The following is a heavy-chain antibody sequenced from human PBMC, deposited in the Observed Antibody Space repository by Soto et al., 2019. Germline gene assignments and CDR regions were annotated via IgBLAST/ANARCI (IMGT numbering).Heavy chain of an antibody. CDR3: ARDLGGFHDY. D-gene: IGHD5-12*01. Sequence: QVQLVQSGAEVKKPGASVKVSCKASGYSFTSYGISWVRQAPGQGLEWMRWISAYNGNRKYAQKFQGRVTMTTDTSTSTDYMELRSLRSDDTAVYYCARDLGGFHDYLGQGTLVTVSS. V-gene: IGHV1-18*01. CDR1: GYSFTSYG. J-gene: IGHJ4*02. CDR2: ISAYNGNR.